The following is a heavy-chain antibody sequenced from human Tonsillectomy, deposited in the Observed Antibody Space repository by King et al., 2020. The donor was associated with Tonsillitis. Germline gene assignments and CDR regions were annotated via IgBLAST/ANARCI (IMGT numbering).Heavy chain of an antibody. CDR2: IYHSGST. CDR1: GGSISSGGYS. D-gene: IGHD2-8*01. CDR3: ARSQSRYWTKGVCYTGVWFDP. V-gene: IGHV4-30-2*01. Sequence: QLQESGSGLVKPSQTLSLTCAVSGGSISSGGYSWSWIRQPPGKGLEWIGYIYHSGSTYYNPSLKSRVTISVDRSKNQFSLKLSSVTAADTAVYYCARSQSRYWTKGVCYTGVWFDPWGQGTLVTVSS. J-gene: IGHJ5*02.